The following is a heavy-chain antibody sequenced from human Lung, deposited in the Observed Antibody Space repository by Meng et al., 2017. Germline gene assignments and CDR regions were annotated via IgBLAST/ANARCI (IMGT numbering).Heavy chain of an antibody. CDR2: IDPKSGDT. D-gene: IGHD6-13*01. CDR1: GYTFPDYW. V-gene: IGHV1-2*06. Sequence: LLQSAAVSKKPGASLTFACTASGYTFPDYWLRCVRRAPGQGLEGMVRIDPKSGDTHYAQRFQGRVTMTGDTSTSTAYMELSGLRSDDTAMYYCARDEDISAAGKLFGDYWGQGTLVTVSS. J-gene: IGHJ4*02. CDR3: ARDEDISAAGKLFGDY.